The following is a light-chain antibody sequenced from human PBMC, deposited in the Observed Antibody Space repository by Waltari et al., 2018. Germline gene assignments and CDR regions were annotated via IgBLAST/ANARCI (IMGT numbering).Light chain of an antibody. CDR2: WAS. V-gene: IGKV4-1*01. Sequence: DIVMTQSPDSLAVSLGERATINCKSSQSVLYRSSNRNHLDWYQQKSGQPPKLLIYWASTRESGVPDRFSGSGSGTDFTLTISSLQAEDVAVYYCQQYYDTPQTFGQGTKVEIK. CDR1: QSVLYRSSNRNH. J-gene: IGKJ1*01. CDR3: QQYYDTPQT.